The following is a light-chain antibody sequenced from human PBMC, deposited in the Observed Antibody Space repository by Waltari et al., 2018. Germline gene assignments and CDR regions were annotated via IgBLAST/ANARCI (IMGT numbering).Light chain of an antibody. CDR3: LQEYNYPYT. V-gene: IGKV1-6*01. Sequence: AIQMTQSPSSLSASVGDRVTITCRASQGIRNDLGWYQQKPGKAPKLLIYAASSLQSGVPSMFSGSGSGTDVTLTISSLQPEDFATYYCLQEYNYPYTFGQGTKLKIK. CDR1: QGIRND. CDR2: AAS. J-gene: IGKJ2*01.